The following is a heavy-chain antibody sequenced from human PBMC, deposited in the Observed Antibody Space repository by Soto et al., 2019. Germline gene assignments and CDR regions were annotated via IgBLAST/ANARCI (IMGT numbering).Heavy chain of an antibody. D-gene: IGHD3-3*01. J-gene: IGHJ4*02. CDR2: IYPSDSDT. CDR3: PRGGVSTRTFDY. Sequence: GVLLRILCKGAGYNFAGYWSAWVRQMPGKGLELMGIIYPSDSDTRYRPSFQGQVTISADKSISSAYLQWSSLRASDTAMYYCPRGGVSTRTFDYWGQRAPVTVSS. CDR1: GYNFAGYW. V-gene: IGHV5-51*01.